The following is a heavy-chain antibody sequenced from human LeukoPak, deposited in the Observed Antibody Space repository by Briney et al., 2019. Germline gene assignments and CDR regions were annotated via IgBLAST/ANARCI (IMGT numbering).Heavy chain of an antibody. Sequence: GSSVKVSCKASGGTFSSYAISWVRQAPGQGLEWMGGIIPIFGTANYAQKFQGRVTITADESTSTAYMELSSLRSEDTAVYYCARTTSGYSSGWYSGGGVNWFDPWGQGTLVTVSS. CDR3: ARTTSGYSSGWYSGGGVNWFDP. J-gene: IGHJ5*02. D-gene: IGHD6-19*01. CDR1: GGTFSSYA. V-gene: IGHV1-69*01. CDR2: IIPIFGTA.